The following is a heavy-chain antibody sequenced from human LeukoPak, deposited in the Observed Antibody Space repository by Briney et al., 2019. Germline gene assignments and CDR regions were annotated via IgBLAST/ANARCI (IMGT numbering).Heavy chain of an antibody. Sequence: GGSLRLSCAASGFTFSTYWMSWVRQAPGKGLEWVSNINQDGSQKRYVDSVQGRFTISRDNTKNSLFLQMNSLRAEDTAVYYCARLKDDVTKLDYWGQGTLVTVSS. CDR3: ARLKDDVTKLDY. J-gene: IGHJ4*02. D-gene: IGHD2-8*01. CDR2: INQDGSQK. CDR1: GFTFSTYW. V-gene: IGHV3-7*01.